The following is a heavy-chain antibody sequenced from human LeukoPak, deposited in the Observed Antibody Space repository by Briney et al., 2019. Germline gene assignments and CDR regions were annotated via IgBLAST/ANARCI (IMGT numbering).Heavy chain of an antibody. Sequence: PSETLSLTCAVYGGSFSNYYWSWIRQPPGKGLEWIGEINHSGSTNYNPSLKSRVTISVDTSKNQFSLKLSSVTAADTAVYYCARLGLKWFGESGYWGQGTLVTVSS. CDR1: GGSFSNYY. CDR3: ARLGLKWFGESGY. J-gene: IGHJ4*02. V-gene: IGHV4-34*01. CDR2: INHSGST. D-gene: IGHD3-10*01.